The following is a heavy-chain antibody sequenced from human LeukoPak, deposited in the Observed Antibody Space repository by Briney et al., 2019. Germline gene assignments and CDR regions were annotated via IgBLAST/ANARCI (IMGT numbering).Heavy chain of an antibody. Sequence: PGGSLRLSCAASGFTFSSYSMNWVRQAPGKGLEWVSVISSGGGGATYYAGSVKGRFTISRDDSENTLYLQMNSLRAEDTAVYYCAKGRTSSSYSSVSSWGQGTLVTVSS. D-gene: IGHD2-15*01. CDR1: GFTFSSYS. J-gene: IGHJ5*02. CDR3: AKGRTSSSYSSVSS. V-gene: IGHV3-23*01. CDR2: ISSGGGGAT.